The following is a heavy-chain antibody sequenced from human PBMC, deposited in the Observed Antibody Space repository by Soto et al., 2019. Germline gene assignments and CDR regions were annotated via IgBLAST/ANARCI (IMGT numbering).Heavy chain of an antibody. CDR2: IYYSGST. V-gene: IGHV4-39*01. Sequence: SETLSLTCTVSGGSISSSGDYWGGIRQPPGKGLEWIGSIYYSGSTYYNPSLKSRVTISVDTSKNQFSLKLSSVTAADTAVYYWARHSLEQTVFMDVWGKGTTVTVSS. J-gene: IGHJ6*03. CDR3: ARHSLEQTVFMDV. CDR1: GGSISSSGDY. D-gene: IGHD1-1*01.